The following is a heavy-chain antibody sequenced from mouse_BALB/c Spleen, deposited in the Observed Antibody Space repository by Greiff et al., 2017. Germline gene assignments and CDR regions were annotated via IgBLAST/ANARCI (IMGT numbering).Heavy chain of an antibody. CDR3: AKIYYYGSNNWYFDV. J-gene: IGHJ1*01. Sequence: VQLQQSGAELARPGASVKLSCKASGYTFTSYWMQWVKKRPGQGLEWSGAIYPGDGDTRYTQKFKGKATLTADKSSSTAYMQLSSLASEDSAFYDCAKIYYYGSNNWYFDVWVAGTTVTVSS. V-gene: IGHV1-87*01. D-gene: IGHD1-1*01. CDR2: IYPGDGDT. CDR1: GYTFTSYW.